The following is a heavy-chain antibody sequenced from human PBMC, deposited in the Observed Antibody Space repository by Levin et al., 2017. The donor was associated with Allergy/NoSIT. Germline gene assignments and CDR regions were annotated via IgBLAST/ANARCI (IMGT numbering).Heavy chain of an antibody. D-gene: IGHD2-2*01. J-gene: IGHJ5*02. V-gene: IGHV3-21*01. CDR1: GFTFSSYS. Sequence: GGSLRLSCAASGFTFSSYSMNWVRQAPGKGLEWVSSISSSSSYIYYADSVKGRFTISRDNAKNSLYLQMNSLRAEDTAVYYCARGSSPAAILWFDPWGQGTLVTVSS. CDR2: ISSSSSYI. CDR3: ARGSSPAAILWFDP.